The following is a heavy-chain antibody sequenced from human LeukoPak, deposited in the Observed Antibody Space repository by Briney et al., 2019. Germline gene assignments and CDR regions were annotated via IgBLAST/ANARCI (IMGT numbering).Heavy chain of an antibody. Sequence: GGSLRLSCAASGFTFSSYGMSWVRQAPGKGLEWVSTISGSAYNTYYADSVKGRFTISRDNSKNTVYVQMNSLRPEDTAVYYCAKGSNFDERYFQHWGQGTLVTVSS. CDR1: GFTFSSYG. D-gene: IGHD3-10*01. CDR2: ISGSAYNT. CDR3: AKGSNFDERYFQH. V-gene: IGHV3-23*01. J-gene: IGHJ1*01.